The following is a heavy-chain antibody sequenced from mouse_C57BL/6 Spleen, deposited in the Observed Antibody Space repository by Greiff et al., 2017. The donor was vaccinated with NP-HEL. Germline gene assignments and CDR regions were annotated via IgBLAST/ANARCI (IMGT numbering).Heavy chain of an antibody. CDR2: IHPNSGST. Sequence: QVQLQQPGAELVKPGASVKLSCKASGYTFTSYWMHWVKQRPGQGLEWLGMIHPNSGSTNYNEKFKSKATLTVEKSSSTAYMQLRSLTSEASAVYDCARLITTIVATEYFDYWGQGTTLTVSS. CDR1: GYTFTSYW. V-gene: IGHV1-64*01. D-gene: IGHD1-1*01. CDR3: ARLITTIVATEYFDY. J-gene: IGHJ2*01.